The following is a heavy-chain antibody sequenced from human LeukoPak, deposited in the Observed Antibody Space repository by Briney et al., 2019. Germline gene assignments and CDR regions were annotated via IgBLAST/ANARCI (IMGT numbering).Heavy chain of an antibody. V-gene: IGHV1-3*01. D-gene: IGHD1-14*01. CDR2: INAGNGNT. CDR3: ARVTKKGPELDY. J-gene: IGHJ4*02. CDR1: GYTFTSYA. Sequence: ASVKVSCKASGYTFTSYAMHWVRQAPGQRLEWMGWINAGNGNTKYSQKFQGRVTITRDTSASTAYMELSSLKAEDTAVYYCARVTKKGPELDYWGQGTLVTVSS.